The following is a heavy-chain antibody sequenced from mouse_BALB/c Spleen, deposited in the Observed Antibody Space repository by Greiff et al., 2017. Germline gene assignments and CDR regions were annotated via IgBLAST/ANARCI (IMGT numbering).Heavy chain of an antibody. V-gene: IGHV3-6*02. Sequence: EVKLQESGPGLVKPSQSLSLTCSVTGYSITSGYYWNWIRQFPGNKLEWMGYISYDGSNNYNPSLKNRISITRDTSKNQFFLKLNSVTTEDTATYYCARDPLTTALDYWGQGTTLTVSS. CDR2: ISYDGSN. CDR1: GYSITSGYY. D-gene: IGHD1-2*01. CDR3: ARDPLTTALDY. J-gene: IGHJ2*01.